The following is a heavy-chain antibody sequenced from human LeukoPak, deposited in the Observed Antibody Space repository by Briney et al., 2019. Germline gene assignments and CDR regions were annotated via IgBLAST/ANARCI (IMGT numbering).Heavy chain of an antibody. J-gene: IGHJ6*02. CDR2: IWYDGSNK. Sequence: GGSLRLSCAASGFTFSSYGMHWVRQAPGKGLEWVAVIWYDGSNKYYADSVKGRFTISRDNSKNTLYLQMNSLRAEDTAVYYCANSDSIDYYYYGMDVWGQGTTVTVSS. CDR1: GFTFSSYG. CDR3: ANSDSIDYYYYGMDV. V-gene: IGHV3-30*02. D-gene: IGHD4-11*01.